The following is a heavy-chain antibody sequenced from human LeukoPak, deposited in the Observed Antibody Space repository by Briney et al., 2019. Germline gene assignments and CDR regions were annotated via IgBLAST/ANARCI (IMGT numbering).Heavy chain of an antibody. CDR1: GFTVSSNY. V-gene: IGHV3-53*01. D-gene: IGHD3-10*01. CDR2: IYSDGIT. Sequence: PGGSLRLSCAASGFTVSSNYMSWVRQAPGKGLEWVSVIYSDGITYDSDSVTGRFTISRDISKNTLYLQMSSLGAEDTAVYYCARWNNYYGSGQYYYYYGMDVWGQGTTVTVSS. J-gene: IGHJ6*02. CDR3: ARWNNYYGSGQYYYYYGMDV.